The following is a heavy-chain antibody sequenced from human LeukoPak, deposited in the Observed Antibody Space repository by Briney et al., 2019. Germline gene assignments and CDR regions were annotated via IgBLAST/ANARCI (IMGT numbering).Heavy chain of an antibody. J-gene: IGHJ4*02. Sequence: GGSLRLSCAASGFTFSSYAMSWVRQAPGKGLEWVSAISGSGGSIYYADSVKGRFTISRDNSRNTLYLQMNSLRAEDTAAYYCAKGYYDYVWGSYYFDYWGQGTLVTVSS. CDR2: ISGSGGSI. CDR3: AKGYYDYVWGSYYFDY. CDR1: GFTFSSYA. D-gene: IGHD3-16*01. V-gene: IGHV3-23*01.